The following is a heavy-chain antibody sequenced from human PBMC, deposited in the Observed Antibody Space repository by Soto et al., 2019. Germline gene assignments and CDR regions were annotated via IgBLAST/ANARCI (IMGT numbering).Heavy chain of an antibody. CDR3: ALALGPTTGLDY. V-gene: IGHV4-31*02. J-gene: IGHJ4*02. CDR2: IFNSGTT. D-gene: IGHD1-26*01. Sequence: TWIRQPPGKGLEWMGYIFNSGTTFYNPSLTSRLSISMDTSGNHFSLELRSVTAADTAVYYCALALGPTTGLDYWGQGTLVTVSS.